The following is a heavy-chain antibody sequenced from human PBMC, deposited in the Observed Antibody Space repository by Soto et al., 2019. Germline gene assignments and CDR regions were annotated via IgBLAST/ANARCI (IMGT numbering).Heavy chain of an antibody. CDR1: GFTFTNYA. CDR2: ISYDGNTK. V-gene: IGHV3-30-3*01. Sequence: PGGSLRLSCAASGFTFTNYAMHWVRQGPGKGLEWVAVISYDGNTKFYTDSLKGRFSISRDNSKNTLYLQMNSLRAEDTAVYYCARGGRYRENYYFGMDVWGQGTTVTVSS. D-gene: IGHD1-26*01. CDR3: ARGGRYRENYYFGMDV. J-gene: IGHJ6*02.